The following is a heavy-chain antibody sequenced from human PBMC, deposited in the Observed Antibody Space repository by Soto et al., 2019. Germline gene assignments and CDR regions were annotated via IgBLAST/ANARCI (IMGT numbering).Heavy chain of an antibody. D-gene: IGHD2-2*01. J-gene: IGHJ6*02. Sequence: QVQLVQSGAEVKKPGASVKVSCKASGYTFTSYGISWVRQAPGQGLEWMGWISAYNGNTNYAQKLQGRVTMTTDTSTSTAYMELRSLRSDDTAVYYCARDLGYCSSTSCPRGNPGMDVWGQGTTVTVSS. CDR3: ARDLGYCSSTSCPRGNPGMDV. V-gene: IGHV1-18*01. CDR1: GYTFTSYG. CDR2: ISAYNGNT.